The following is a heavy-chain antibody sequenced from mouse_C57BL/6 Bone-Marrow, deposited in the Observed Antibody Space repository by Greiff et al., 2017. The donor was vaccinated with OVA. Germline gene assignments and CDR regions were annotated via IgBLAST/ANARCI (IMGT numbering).Heavy chain of an antibody. V-gene: IGHV14-4*01. CDR3: TAHYYGSSYWFAY. CDR1: GFNIKDDY. Sequence: EVQLQQSGAELVRPGASVKLSCTASGFNIKDDYMHWVKQRPEQGLEWIGWLDPENGDTAYASKFQGTATITADTSSNTAYLQLSSLTSEDTAVYYCTAHYYGSSYWFAYWGQGTLVTVSA. J-gene: IGHJ3*01. D-gene: IGHD1-1*01. CDR2: LDPENGDT.